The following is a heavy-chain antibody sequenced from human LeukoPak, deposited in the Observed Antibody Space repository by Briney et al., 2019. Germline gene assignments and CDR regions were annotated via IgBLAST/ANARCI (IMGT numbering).Heavy chain of an antibody. D-gene: IGHD1-26*01. V-gene: IGHV3-48*02. CDR3: ARGRGGSYWFDY. CDR2: ISGGSGTI. Sequence: GGSLRLSCAASGFTFSSYAMSWVRQAPGKGLEWVSYISGGSGTIYYADSVKGRFTISRDNAKNSLYLQMNSLRDEDTAVYYCARGRGGSYWFDYWGQGSLVTVSS. CDR1: GFTFSSYA. J-gene: IGHJ4*02.